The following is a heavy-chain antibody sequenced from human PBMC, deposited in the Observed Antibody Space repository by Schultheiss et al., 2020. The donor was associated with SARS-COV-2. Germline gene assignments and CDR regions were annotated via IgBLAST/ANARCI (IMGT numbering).Heavy chain of an antibody. J-gene: IGHJ4*02. V-gene: IGHV3-21*01. CDR1: GFTFSNAW. Sequence: GESLKISCAASGFTFSNAWMTWVRQAPGKGLEWVSSISSSSSYIYYADSVKGRFTISRDNAKNTLYLQMNSLRAEDTAVYYCAREGSGWYYFDYWGQGTLVTVSS. CDR2: ISSSSSYI. D-gene: IGHD6-19*01. CDR3: AREGSGWYYFDY.